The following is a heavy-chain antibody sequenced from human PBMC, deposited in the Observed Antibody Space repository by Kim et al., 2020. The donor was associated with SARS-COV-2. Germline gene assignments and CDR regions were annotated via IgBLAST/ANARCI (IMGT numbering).Heavy chain of an antibody. Sequence: GGSLRLSCAASGFSFSSFEMTWVRQAPGKGLDWISHISDDASRIHYADSVKGRFTISRDNAKNSLYLEMHSLRAEDTALYYCARDRRDGGYPDPDYWGQGTLVTVSS. J-gene: IGHJ4*02. D-gene: IGHD5-12*01. V-gene: IGHV3-48*03. CDR2: ISDDASRI. CDR1: GFSFSSFE. CDR3: ARDRRDGGYPDPDY.